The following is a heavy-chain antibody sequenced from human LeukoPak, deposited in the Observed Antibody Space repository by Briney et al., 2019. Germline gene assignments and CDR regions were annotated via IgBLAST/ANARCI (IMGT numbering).Heavy chain of an antibody. J-gene: IGHJ4*02. CDR3: ARASETVPAAYYFDY. CDR2: IYTSGST. Sequence: PSETLSLTCTVSGGSISSYYWSWIRQPAGKGLEWIGRIYTSGSTNYNPSLKSRVTMSVDTSRNQFSLKLSSVTAPPTAVYYCARASETVPAAYYFDYWGQGTLVTVSS. D-gene: IGHD2-2*01. CDR1: GGSISSYY. V-gene: IGHV4-4*07.